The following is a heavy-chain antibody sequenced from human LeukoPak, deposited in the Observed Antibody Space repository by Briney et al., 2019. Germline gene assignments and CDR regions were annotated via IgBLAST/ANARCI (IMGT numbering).Heavy chain of an antibody. CDR1: GYTFNSYG. CDR2: VSAYNGHT. CDR3: ARDRAPYYYDSSGSEYFQH. Sequence: ASVKVSCKTSGYTFNSYGISWVRQAPGQGLEWMGWVSAYNGHTNYVQKFQGRVTMTTDTSTSTASMELRSLRSDDTAVYYCARDRAPYYYDSSGSEYFQHWGQGTLVTVSS. D-gene: IGHD3-22*01. V-gene: IGHV1-18*01. J-gene: IGHJ1*01.